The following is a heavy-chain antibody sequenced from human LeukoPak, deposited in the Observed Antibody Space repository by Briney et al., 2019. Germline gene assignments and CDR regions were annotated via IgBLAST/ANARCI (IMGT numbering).Heavy chain of an antibody. CDR1: SYTFTNYG. D-gene: IGHD5-18*01. J-gene: IGHJ6*03. CDR3: ARDTAMAYYYYYMDV. CDR2: ITAYNGNT. Sequence: ASVKVSCKPSSYTFTNYGMSWVRQAPGQGLEWMGWITAYNGNTNYAQKFQGRVTMTTDTSTNTVYMELRSLRSDDTAVYYCARDTAMAYYYYYMDVWGKGTTVTVSS. V-gene: IGHV1-18*01.